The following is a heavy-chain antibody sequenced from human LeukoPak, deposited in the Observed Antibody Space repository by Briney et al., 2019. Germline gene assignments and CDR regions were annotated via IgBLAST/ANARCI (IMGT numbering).Heavy chain of an antibody. CDR2: ISAYNGNT. Sequence: ASVKVSCKASGYTFTRYGISWVRQAPGQGLEWMGWISAYNGNTNYAQKLQGRVTMTTDTSTSTAYMELRSLRSDDTAVYYCARVLIVFPAATFDYWGQGTLVTVSS. J-gene: IGHJ4*02. V-gene: IGHV1-18*01. CDR1: GYTFTRYG. D-gene: IGHD2-2*01. CDR3: ARVLIVFPAATFDY.